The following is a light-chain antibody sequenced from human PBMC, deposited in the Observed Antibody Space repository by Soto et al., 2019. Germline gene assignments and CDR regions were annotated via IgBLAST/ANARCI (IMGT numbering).Light chain of an antibody. Sequence: EIVLTQSPATLSLSPGERATLSCRASQSVSSYLAWYQQKPGQAPRLLIYDASNRATGIPARFSGSGSGTDFTLTISSLEPEDFAVYYCQQHNNWPFTFGQGTKLEIK. CDR2: DAS. CDR3: QQHNNWPFT. CDR1: QSVSSY. J-gene: IGKJ2*01. V-gene: IGKV3-11*01.